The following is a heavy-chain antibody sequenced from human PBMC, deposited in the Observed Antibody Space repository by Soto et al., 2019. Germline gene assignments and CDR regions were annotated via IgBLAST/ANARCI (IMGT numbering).Heavy chain of an antibody. CDR1: GFPFSSFA. Sequence: PGGSLRLSCAASGFPFSSFALSWVRQAPGKGLEGVAGISGSGGSAYYADSVKGRFTISRDKSKNTLYRQMNSLRAEDPAVYYCARAELRFLEWLLPDAFDIRGKRTMVTV. CDR2: ISGSGGSA. D-gene: IGHD3-3*01. V-gene: IGHV3-23*01. J-gene: IGHJ3*02. CDR3: ARAELRFLEWLLPDAFDI.